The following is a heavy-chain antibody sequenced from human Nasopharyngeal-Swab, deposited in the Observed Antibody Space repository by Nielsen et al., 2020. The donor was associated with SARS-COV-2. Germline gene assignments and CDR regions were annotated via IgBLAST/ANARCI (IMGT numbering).Heavy chain of an antibody. CDR2: IYYSGST. D-gene: IGHD3-3*01. V-gene: IGHV4-59*12. J-gene: IGHJ6*02. Sequence: PGKGLEWIGYIYYSGSTNYNPSLKSRVTISVDTSKNQFSLKLSSVTAADTAVYYCASGGVNANTIFGVVIPPLWYYYGMDVWGQGTTVTVSS. CDR3: ASGGVNANTIFGVVIPPLWYYYGMDV.